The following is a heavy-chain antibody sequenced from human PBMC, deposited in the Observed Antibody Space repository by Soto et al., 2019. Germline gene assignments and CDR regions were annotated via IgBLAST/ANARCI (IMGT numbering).Heavy chain of an antibody. J-gene: IGHJ5*02. CDR3: ARESGDWPLNWFDP. CDR1: GFNFSNHW. CDR2: ITSDGKSK. D-gene: IGHD2-21*02. Sequence: LRLSCAASGFNFSNHWMHWVRQRPAEVLVWVSRITSDGKSKAYAESVKGRFAISRDNAKNTLYLQMNGLTAEDTAVYYCARESGDWPLNWFDPWGQGTLVTVSS. V-gene: IGHV3-74*01.